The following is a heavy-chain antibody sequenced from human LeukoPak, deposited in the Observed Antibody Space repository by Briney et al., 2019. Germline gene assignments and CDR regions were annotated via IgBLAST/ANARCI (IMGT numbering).Heavy chain of an antibody. D-gene: IGHD6-13*01. CDR1: GFTFDDYA. Sequence: GGSLRLSCAASGFTFDDYAMHWVRQAPGKGLEWVSLISGDGGSTYYADSVKGRFTISRDNSKNSLYLQMNSLRTEDTALYYCAEDLAAAGTYYGMDVWGQGTTVTVSS. CDR3: AEDLAAAGTYYGMDV. J-gene: IGHJ6*02. CDR2: ISGDGGST. V-gene: IGHV3-43*02.